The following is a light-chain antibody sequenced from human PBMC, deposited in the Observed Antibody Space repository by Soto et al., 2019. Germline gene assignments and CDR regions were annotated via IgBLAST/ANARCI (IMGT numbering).Light chain of an antibody. CDR3: QQYNSYSWT. CDR2: DAS. J-gene: IGKJ1*01. Sequence: DIQRPPSPSSVSASVGSRVIITCRASQSISSWLAWYQQKPGKAPKLLIYDASSLESGVPSRFSGSGSGTEFTLTISSLQPDDFATYYCQQYNSYSWTFGQGTKVDIK. CDR1: QSISSW. V-gene: IGKV1-5*01.